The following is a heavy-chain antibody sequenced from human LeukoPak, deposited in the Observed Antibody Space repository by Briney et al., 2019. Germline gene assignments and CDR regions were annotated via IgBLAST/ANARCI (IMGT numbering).Heavy chain of an antibody. CDR2: ISAYNGNT. Sequence: GASVKVSCKASGYTFTSYGISWVRQAPGQGLEWMGWISAYNGNTNYAQKLQGRVTMTTDTSTSTAYMELRSLRSDDTAVYYCASVVPAAIEGYYYYMDVWGKGTTVTVSS. D-gene: IGHD2-2*02. V-gene: IGHV1-18*01. J-gene: IGHJ6*03. CDR3: ASVVPAAIEGYYYYMDV. CDR1: GYTFTSYG.